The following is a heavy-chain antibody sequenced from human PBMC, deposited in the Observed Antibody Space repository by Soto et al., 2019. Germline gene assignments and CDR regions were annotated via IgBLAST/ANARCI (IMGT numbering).Heavy chain of an antibody. J-gene: IGHJ6*03. D-gene: IGHD5-12*01. Sequence: EVQLVESGGGLVQPGGSLRLSCAASGFTVSSNYMSWVRQAPGKGLEWVSVIYSGGSTYYADSVKGRFTISRDNSKNTLYLQMNSLRAEDTAVYYCARGYYSGYDYYYYYMDVWGKGTTVNVSS. CDR1: GFTVSSNY. CDR3: ARGYYSGYDYYYYYMDV. V-gene: IGHV3-66*01. CDR2: IYSGGST.